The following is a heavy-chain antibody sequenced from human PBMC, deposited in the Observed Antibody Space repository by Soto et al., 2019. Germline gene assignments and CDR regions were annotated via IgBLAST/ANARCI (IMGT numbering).Heavy chain of an antibody. CDR1: GGSFSGYD. CDR2: INHSGST. V-gene: IGHV4-34*01. D-gene: IGHD2-8*02. J-gene: IGHJ4*02. CDR3: ARDKITGLFDX. Sequence: SETLSLTCAVYGGSFSGYDWTWIRQPPGTGLEWIGEINHSGSTNYNPSLKSRVTISVDTSKNQFSLKLTSVTAADTAVYYCARDKITGLFDXWGQGTLVTVSS.